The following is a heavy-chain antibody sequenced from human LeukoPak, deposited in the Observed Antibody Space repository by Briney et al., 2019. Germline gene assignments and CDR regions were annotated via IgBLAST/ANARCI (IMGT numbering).Heavy chain of an antibody. Sequence: MPSETLSLTCTVSGGSISSYYWSWIRQPPGKGLEWIGYIYYSGSTNYNPSLKSRVTISVDTSKNQFSLKLSSVTAADTAVYYCARAKRGYSGYGDYWGQGTLVTVSS. D-gene: IGHD5-12*01. J-gene: IGHJ4*02. V-gene: IGHV4-59*01. CDR3: ARAKRGYSGYGDY. CDR2: IYYSGST. CDR1: GGSISSYY.